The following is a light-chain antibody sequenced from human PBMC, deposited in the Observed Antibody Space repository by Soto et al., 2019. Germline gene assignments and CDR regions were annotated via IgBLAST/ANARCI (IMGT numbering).Light chain of an antibody. CDR2: EVN. CDR1: SNDIGRYNY. V-gene: IGLV2-8*01. Sequence: QSALTQPPSASGSPGQSVTISCTGTSNDIGRYNYVSWYQQRPGKAPKLIIYEVNKRPSGVPDRVFASKSDTTASLTVSGRQAEDEADYYCSSFAGTNSFVFGTGTQLTVL. J-gene: IGLJ1*01. CDR3: SSFAGTNSFV.